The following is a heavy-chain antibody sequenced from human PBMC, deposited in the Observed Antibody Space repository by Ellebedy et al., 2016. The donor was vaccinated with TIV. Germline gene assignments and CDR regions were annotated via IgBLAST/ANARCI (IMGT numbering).Heavy chain of an antibody. CDR1: GCTFSSYR. D-gene: IGHD6-13*01. CDR2: ISSLSSYI. Sequence: PGGSLRLSCAASGCTFSSYRMNWVRQAPGKGLEWVSSISSLSSYIYYADSGKGRFTISRDNAKNSLYLQMNSLRAEDTAVYYCARDRIAAAGTSYYYGMDVWGQGTTVTVSS. V-gene: IGHV3-21*01. J-gene: IGHJ6*02. CDR3: ARDRIAAAGTSYYYGMDV.